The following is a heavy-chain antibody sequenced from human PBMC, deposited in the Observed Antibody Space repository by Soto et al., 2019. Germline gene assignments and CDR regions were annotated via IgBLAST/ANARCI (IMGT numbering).Heavy chain of an antibody. Sequence: QVQLQQWGAGLLKPSETLSLTCAVSGGSLSGYYWSWIRQTPGKGLEWIGEINHSGFTDYNPSLTSRVTISVDTSKNHFSLKLTSVTAADTAVYYCARFPFSTSSWSNPRYFDSWGQGTLVTVSS. CDR2: INHSGFT. CDR1: GGSLSGYY. V-gene: IGHV4-34*01. D-gene: IGHD6-13*01. CDR3: ARFPFSTSSWSNPRYFDS. J-gene: IGHJ4*02.